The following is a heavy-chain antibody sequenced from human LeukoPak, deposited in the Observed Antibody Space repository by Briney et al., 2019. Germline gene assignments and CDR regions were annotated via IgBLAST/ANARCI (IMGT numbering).Heavy chain of an antibody. V-gene: IGHV3-30*03. Sequence: GRSLRLSCAASGFTFSSYGMHWVRQAPGKGLEWVAVISYDGSNKYYADSVKGRFTISRDNSKNTLYLQMNSLRAEDTAVYYCASTQQLGYWGQGTLVTVSS. CDR3: ASTQQLGY. J-gene: IGHJ4*02. CDR2: ISYDGSNK. CDR1: GFTFSSYG. D-gene: IGHD6-13*01.